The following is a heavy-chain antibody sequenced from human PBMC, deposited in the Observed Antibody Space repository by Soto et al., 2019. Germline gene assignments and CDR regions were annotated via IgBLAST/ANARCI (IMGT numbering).Heavy chain of an antibody. CDR1: GFTFDTYG. Sequence: EGQLLESGGGLAQPGGSLRLSCEVFGFTFDTYGMSWVRQAPGKGLEWVAAITGRGDRTDYADSVKGRFTISRDNCTNTLYLEMNSLRAEDTAVYYCAKDWGSGWFRAYFDNWGPGTQVTVSS. CDR3: AKDWGSGWFRAYFDN. J-gene: IGHJ4*02. CDR2: ITGRGDRT. D-gene: IGHD6-19*01. V-gene: IGHV3-23*01.